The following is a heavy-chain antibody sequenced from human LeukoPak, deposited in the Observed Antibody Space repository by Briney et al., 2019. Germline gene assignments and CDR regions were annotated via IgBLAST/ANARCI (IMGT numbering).Heavy chain of an antibody. CDR3: ARDRSRRAYYYDSSGYYRGLDY. CDR1: GGSISSSNW. J-gene: IGHJ4*02. CDR2: IYHSGST. D-gene: IGHD3-22*01. V-gene: IGHV4-4*02. Sequence: SETLSLTCAVSGGSISSSNWWSWVRQPPGKGLEWIGEIYHSGSTNYNPSLKSRVTISVDKSKNQFSLKLSSVTAADTAVYYCARDRSRRAYYYDSSGYYRGLDYWGQGTLVTVSS.